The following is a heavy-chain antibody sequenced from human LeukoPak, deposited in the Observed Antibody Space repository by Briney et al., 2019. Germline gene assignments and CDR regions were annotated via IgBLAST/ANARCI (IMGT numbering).Heavy chain of an antibody. D-gene: IGHD2-15*01. CDR1: GFTVSSNY. CDR3: ARQRVENYYYGMDV. V-gene: IGHV3-53*01. CDR2: IYSGGST. J-gene: IGHJ6*02. Sequence: GGSLRLSCAASGFTVSSNYMSWVRQAPGKGLEWVSVIYSGGSTYYADSVKGRFTIPRDNSKNTPYLQMNSLRAEDTAVYYCARQRVENYYYGMDVWGQGTTVTVSS.